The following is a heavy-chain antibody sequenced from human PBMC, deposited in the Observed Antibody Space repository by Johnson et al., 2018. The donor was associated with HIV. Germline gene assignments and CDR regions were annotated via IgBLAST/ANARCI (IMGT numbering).Heavy chain of an antibody. Sequence: VQLVESGGDVVQPGRSLRLSCAAFGFDFNTHNSHWVRPAPGKGLEWVTLISYHGSDTYYADSVQGRFTISRDNSRNMVYLEMNSLRTEDTAVYYCARGLKGAFDIWGQGTRVTVSA. J-gene: IGHJ3*02. CDR2: ISYHGSDT. CDR1: GFDFNTHN. CDR3: ARGLKGAFDI. V-gene: IGHV3-30*04.